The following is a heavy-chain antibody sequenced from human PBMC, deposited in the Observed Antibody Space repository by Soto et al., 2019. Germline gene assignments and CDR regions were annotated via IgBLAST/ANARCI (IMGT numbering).Heavy chain of an antibody. D-gene: IGHD2-2*01. V-gene: IGHV4-39*01. J-gene: IGHJ6*03. Sequence: QLQLQESGPGLVKPSETLSLTCTVSGGSISSSSYYWGWIRQPPGKGLEWIGSIYYSGSTYYNPSLKSRVTISVDTSKNQSSLKLSSVTAADTAVYYCARSACSSTSCYAGYYYYYMDVWGKGTTVTVSS. CDR2: IYYSGST. CDR3: ARSACSSTSCYAGYYYYYMDV. CDR1: GGSISSSSYY.